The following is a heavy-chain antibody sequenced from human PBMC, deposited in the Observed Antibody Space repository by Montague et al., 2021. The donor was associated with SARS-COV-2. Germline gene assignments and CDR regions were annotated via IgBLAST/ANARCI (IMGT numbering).Heavy chain of an antibody. CDR2: IYNSGST. CDR1: GGSISRYS. Sequence: SETLSLTCTVSGGSISRYSWTWIRQPPGKGLEWIGYIYNSGSTNYNPSLTSRVTISVDTSKNQFSLKLSSVAAADTAVYYCARVGRGSSWYEVAFDIGGQGT. D-gene: IGHD6-13*01. CDR3: ARVGRGSSWYEVAFDI. V-gene: IGHV4-59*01. J-gene: IGHJ3*02.